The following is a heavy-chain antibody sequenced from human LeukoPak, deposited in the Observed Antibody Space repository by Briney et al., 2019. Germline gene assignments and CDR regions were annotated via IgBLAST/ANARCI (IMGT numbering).Heavy chain of an antibody. D-gene: IGHD3-22*01. CDR2: ITGITSAT. V-gene: IGHV3-23*01. Sequence: GGSLRLSCAASGFTFSSHWMHWVRQAPGKGLEWVSSITGITSATKYADSVKGRFTISRDNSKNALYLQMNSLRAEDTAVYYCAKSGRHYDSSGYYFWDFWGQGTLVTVSS. CDR3: AKSGRHYDSSGYYFWDF. CDR1: GFTFSSHW. J-gene: IGHJ4*02.